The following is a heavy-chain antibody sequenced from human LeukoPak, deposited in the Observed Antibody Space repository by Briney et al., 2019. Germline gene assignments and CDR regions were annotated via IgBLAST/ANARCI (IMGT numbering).Heavy chain of an antibody. CDR3: AKAANYDILTGYYLDY. CDR2: ISSSGSTI. J-gene: IGHJ4*02. V-gene: IGHV3-48*03. CDR1: GFTFSSYE. D-gene: IGHD3-9*01. Sequence: GGSLRLSCAASGFTFSSYEMNWVRQAPGKGLEWVSYISSSGSTIYYADSVKGRFTISRGNAKNSLYLQMNNLRAEDTAIYYCAKAANYDILTGYYLDYWGQRTLVTVSS.